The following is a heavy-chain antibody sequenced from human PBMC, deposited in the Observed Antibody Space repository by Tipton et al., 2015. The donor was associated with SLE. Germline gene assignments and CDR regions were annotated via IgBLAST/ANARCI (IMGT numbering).Heavy chain of an antibody. J-gene: IGHJ4*02. CDR2: IYYSGIT. CDR3: ARLNDATAIASFDY. Sequence: TLSLTCTVSSDSMSSYYWSWIRQPPGKGLEWIGYIYYSGITSYNPSLKSRVTISVDTSKNQFSLTLSSVTAADTAVYYCARLNDATAIASFDYWGQGNLVTVSS. D-gene: IGHD2-21*02. V-gene: IGHV4-59*01. CDR1: SDSMSSYY.